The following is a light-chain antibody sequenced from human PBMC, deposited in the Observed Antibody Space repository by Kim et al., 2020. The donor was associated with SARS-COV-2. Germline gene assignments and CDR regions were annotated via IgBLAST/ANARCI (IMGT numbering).Light chain of an antibody. J-gene: IGKJ1*01. CDR1: QSVTTTY. CDR2: GAS. V-gene: IGKV3-20*01. CDR3: QHTWT. Sequence: PGERATLSGRASQSVTTTYLAWYQQKPGQAPRLLAYGASNRAPGIPDRFSGGGSGTDFTLTISRLEPEDFAVYYCQHTWTFGQGTKVDIK.